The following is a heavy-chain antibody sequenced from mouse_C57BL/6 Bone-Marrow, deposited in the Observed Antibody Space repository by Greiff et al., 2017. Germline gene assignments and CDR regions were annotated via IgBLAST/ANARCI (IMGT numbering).Heavy chain of an antibody. CDR1: GFNIKDYY. Sequence: EVQLQQSGAELVKPGASVKLSCTASGFNIKDYYLHWVKQRTEQGMEWIGRFDPEDGETKYAPKFQGKATITADTSSNTAYLQLLSLTSEDTAVYYCAREATTIVAPFDYWGQGTTLTVSS. J-gene: IGHJ2*01. D-gene: IGHD1-1*01. V-gene: IGHV14-2*01. CDR3: AREATTIVAPFDY. CDR2: FDPEDGET.